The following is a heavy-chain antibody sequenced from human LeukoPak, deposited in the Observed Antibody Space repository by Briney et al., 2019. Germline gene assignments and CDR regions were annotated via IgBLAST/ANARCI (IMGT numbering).Heavy chain of an antibody. V-gene: IGHV3-74*01. CDR3: ARDYYTSGSPNDY. J-gene: IGHJ4*02. CDR2: IISEAGST. CDR1: GFTFSSSW. D-gene: IGHD3-10*01. Sequence: GGSLRLSCAASGFTFSSSWMHWVRHAAGKGLVWVSRIISEAGSTDYADTVKGRFTISRATTKTTLYLQMNSLRAEDTAVYHCARDYYTSGSPNDYGGQGTLVTASS.